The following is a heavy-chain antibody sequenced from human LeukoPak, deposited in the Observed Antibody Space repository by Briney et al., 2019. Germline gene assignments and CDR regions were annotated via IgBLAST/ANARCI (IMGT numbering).Heavy chain of an antibody. CDR1: GFTFSRYW. Sequence: GSLRLSCAASGFTFSRYWMSWVRQAPGRGLEWIGSIYYSGSTYYNPSLKSRVTISVDTSKNQFSLKLSSVTAADTAVHYCARHRSPRGYDSSGYLAYWGQGTLVTVSS. D-gene: IGHD3-22*01. CDR3: ARHRSPRGYDSSGYLAY. J-gene: IGHJ4*02. CDR2: IYYSGST. V-gene: IGHV4-39*01.